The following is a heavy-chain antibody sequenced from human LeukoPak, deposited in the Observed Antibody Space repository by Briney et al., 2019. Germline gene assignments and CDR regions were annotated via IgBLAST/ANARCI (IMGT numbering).Heavy chain of an antibody. CDR1: VGTFSSYA. CDR3: ARARGYYGSGSNVYYYYYMDV. J-gene: IGHJ6*03. D-gene: IGHD3-10*01. V-gene: IGHV1-69*13. CDR2: IIPIFGTA. Sequence: ASVKVSCKASVGTFSSYAISWVRQAPGQGLEWMGGIIPIFGTANYAQKFQGRVTITADESTSTAYMELSSLRSEDTAVYYCARARGYYGSGSNVYYYYYMDVWGKGTTVTISS.